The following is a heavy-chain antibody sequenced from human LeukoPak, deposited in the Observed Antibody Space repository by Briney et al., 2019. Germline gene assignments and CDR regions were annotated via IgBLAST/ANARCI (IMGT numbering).Heavy chain of an antibody. CDR3: ARSLAAGFDI. Sequence: GGSLSLSCAASGFTFSNYWMSWVRQAPGKGLEWVANMKQDGSEKYYVDSVKGRFTISRDNAKNSLYLQMNSLRAEDTAVYYCARSLAAGFDIWGQGIMVTASS. D-gene: IGHD6-19*01. CDR1: GFTFSNYW. V-gene: IGHV3-7*04. J-gene: IGHJ3*02. CDR2: MKQDGSEK.